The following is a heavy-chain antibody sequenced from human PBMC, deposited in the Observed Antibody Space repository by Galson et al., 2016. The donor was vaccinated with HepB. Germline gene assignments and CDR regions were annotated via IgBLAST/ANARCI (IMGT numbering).Heavy chain of an antibody. CDR2: IWFHGRDE. V-gene: IGHV3-33*01. CDR1: GFTFSTYG. D-gene: IGHD3-10*01. Sequence: SLRLSCAASGFTFSTYGMHWVRQRPGKGLEWVAVIWFHGRDESYADSVKGRFTVARDNSKNMVYLEMNSLRAEDTAVYYCARRYYYGSASPYYYMDVWGKGTTVTVSS. J-gene: IGHJ6*03. CDR3: ARRYYYGSASPYYYMDV.